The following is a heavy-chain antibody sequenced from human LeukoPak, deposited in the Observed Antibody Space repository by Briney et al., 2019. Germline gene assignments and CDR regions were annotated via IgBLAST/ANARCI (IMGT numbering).Heavy chain of an antibody. V-gene: IGHV3-48*01. D-gene: IGHD2-2*01. J-gene: IGHJ4*02. Sequence: GGSLRLSCAASGFTFSSYSMNWVRQAPGKGLEWVSYISSSSSTIYYAESVKGRFTISRDNAKNSLYLQMNSLRAEDTAEYYCARVGSRTSYYFDYWGQGTLVTVSS. CDR3: ARVGSRTSYYFDY. CDR2: ISSSSSTI. CDR1: GFTFSSYS.